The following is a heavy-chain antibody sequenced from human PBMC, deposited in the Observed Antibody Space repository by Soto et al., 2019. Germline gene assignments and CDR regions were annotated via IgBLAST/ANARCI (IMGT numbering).Heavy chain of an antibody. CDR3: ARISQSDFWSGYYYFFDY. J-gene: IGHJ4*02. Sequence: QVPLVQSGAEVEKPGASVKVSCKASGYTFTDYGISWVRQAPGQGLQWMGWITAFNGNTKYVQQFQGRVTMTTDTSTSTAYMELRSLESDDTAVYYCARISQSDFWSGYYYFFDYWGQGTLVTVSS. V-gene: IGHV1-18*01. CDR1: GYTFTDYG. CDR2: ITAFNGNT. D-gene: IGHD3-3*01.